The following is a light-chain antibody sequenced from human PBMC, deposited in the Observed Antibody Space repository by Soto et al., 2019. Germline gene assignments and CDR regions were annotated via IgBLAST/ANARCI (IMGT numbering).Light chain of an antibody. CDR2: LGS. CDR3: MQALQTPWT. CDR1: QSLLHSNGYNC. Sequence: DIVMTQSPLSLPVTPGEPASISCRSSQSLLHSNGYNCLDWYLQKTGQSPQLLIYLGSNRASGVPDRFSGSGSGTDFTLKISRVEAEDVGVYYCMQALQTPWTFGQGTKVDIK. J-gene: IGKJ1*01. V-gene: IGKV2-28*01.